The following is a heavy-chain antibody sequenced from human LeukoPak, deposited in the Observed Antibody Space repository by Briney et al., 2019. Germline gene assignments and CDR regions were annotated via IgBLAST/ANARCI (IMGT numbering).Heavy chain of an antibody. CDR2: IWYDGSNK. CDR1: GFTFSSYG. Sequence: PGGSLRLSCAASGFTFSSYGMHWVRQAPGKGLEWVGVIWYDGSNKYYADSVKGRFTISRDNSKNTLYLQMNSLRAEDTAVYYCARDMGGSGRRYFQHWGQGTLVTVSS. D-gene: IGHD3-10*01. CDR3: ARDMGGSGRRYFQH. J-gene: IGHJ1*01. V-gene: IGHV3-33*01.